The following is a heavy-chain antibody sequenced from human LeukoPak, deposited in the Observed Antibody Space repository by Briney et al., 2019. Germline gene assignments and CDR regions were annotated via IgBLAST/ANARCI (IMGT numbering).Heavy chain of an antibody. CDR1: GFSLSTRGGG. Sequence: SGPTLVKPTQTLTLTCTFSGFSLSTRGGGVGGIRQPPGKALEWLSLIYWDDDKLYSPSLKSRLTITKDTSKNQVVLTMTNMDPVDTATYYCAHSNCGGVCYSGPLDYWGQGTLVTVSS. J-gene: IGHJ4*02. CDR2: IYWDDDK. V-gene: IGHV2-5*02. D-gene: IGHD2-21*02. CDR3: AHSNCGGVCYSGPLDY.